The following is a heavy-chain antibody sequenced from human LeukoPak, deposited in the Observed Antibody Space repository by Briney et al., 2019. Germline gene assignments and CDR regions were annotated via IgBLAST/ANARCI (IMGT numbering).Heavy chain of an antibody. CDR2: ISSSGSTI. CDR1: GFTFSDYY. D-gene: IGHD3-22*01. Sequence: SGGSLRLSRAASGFTFSDYYMSWIRQAPGKGLEWVSYISSSGSTIYYADSVKGRFTISRDNAKNSLYLQMNSLRAEDTAVYYCAGGVTELTSSGYLWGQGTLVTVSS. V-gene: IGHV3-11*01. CDR3: AGGVTELTSSGYL. J-gene: IGHJ4*02.